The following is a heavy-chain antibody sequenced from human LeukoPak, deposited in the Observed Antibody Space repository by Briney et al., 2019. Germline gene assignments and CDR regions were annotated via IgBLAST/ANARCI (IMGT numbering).Heavy chain of an antibody. V-gene: IGHV3-64D*06. D-gene: IGHD1-14*01. Sequence: GGSLRLSCSASGFPFSTLGMHWARQAPGKGLEHVSTIGSDGDGTYYADSVKDRLIISRDNSKNAVYLQMSSLRPEDTAVYYCVSPVFINFWGQGTLVTVSS. J-gene: IGHJ4*01. CDR2: IGSDGDGT. CDR1: GFPFSTLG. CDR3: VSPVFINF.